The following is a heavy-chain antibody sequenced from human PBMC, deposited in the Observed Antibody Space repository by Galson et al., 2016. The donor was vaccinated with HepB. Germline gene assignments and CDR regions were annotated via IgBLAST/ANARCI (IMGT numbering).Heavy chain of an antibody. D-gene: IGHD3-22*01. V-gene: IGHV3-7*01. J-gene: IGHJ4*02. CDR3: ARDFQRLFAIDY. Sequence: SLRLSCAASGFIFSSYWMNWVRQAPGKGLEWVADIKQDGSEKYYVDSVEGRFTISRDNAKNSLYLQMNSLRAEDTAVYYCARDFQRLFAIDYWGQGNLVTVSS. CDR1: GFIFSSYW. CDR2: IKQDGSEK.